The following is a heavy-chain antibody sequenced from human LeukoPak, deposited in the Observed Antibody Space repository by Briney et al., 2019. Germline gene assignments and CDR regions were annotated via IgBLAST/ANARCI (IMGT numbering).Heavy chain of an antibody. Sequence: ASVKVSCKTSGGAFSSYDISWLRQAPGQGLEWMGGITPIFGTANYAQKFQGRVTITAVESMSTAYMELSSLRSEDTAVYYCARGWLAETTVVTPYNYWGQGTLVTVS. J-gene: IGHJ4*02. CDR3: ARGWLAETTVVTPYNY. D-gene: IGHD4-23*01. CDR1: GGAFSSYD. CDR2: ITPIFGTA. V-gene: IGHV1-69*13.